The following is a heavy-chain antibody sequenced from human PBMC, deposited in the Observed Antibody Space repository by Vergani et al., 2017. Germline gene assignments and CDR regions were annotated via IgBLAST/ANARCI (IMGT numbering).Heavy chain of an antibody. J-gene: IGHJ6*02. CDR2: IIPILGIA. V-gene: IGHV1-69*04. Sequence: QVQLVQSGAEVKKPGSSVKVSCKASGGTFSSYAISWVRQAPGQGLEWMGRIIPILGIANYAQKFQCRVTITADKSTSTAYMELSSLRSEDTAVYYCARDVVIGSSNYYYGMDVWGQGTTVTVSS. CDR1: GGTFSSYA. D-gene: IGHD6-6*01. CDR3: ARDVVIGSSNYYYGMDV.